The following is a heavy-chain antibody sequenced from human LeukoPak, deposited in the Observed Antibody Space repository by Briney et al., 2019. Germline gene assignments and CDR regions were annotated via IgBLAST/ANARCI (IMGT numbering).Heavy chain of an antibody. D-gene: IGHD2-15*01. CDR1: GFTFDDYA. CDR2: ISWNSGSI. J-gene: IGHJ5*02. Sequence: GGSLRLSCAASGFTFDDYAMHWVRQAPGKGLEWGSGISWNSGSIGYADSVKGRFTISRDNAKNSMYLQMNSLRAEDTALYYCAKRKFSSYCSGGSCTSGGLDPWGQGTLVTVSS. V-gene: IGHV3-9*01. CDR3: AKRKFSSYCSGGSCTSGGLDP.